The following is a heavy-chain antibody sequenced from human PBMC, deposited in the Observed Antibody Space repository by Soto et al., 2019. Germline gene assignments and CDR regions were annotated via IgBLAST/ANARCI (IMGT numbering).Heavy chain of an antibody. CDR2: INHSGST. J-gene: IGHJ4*02. CDR1: GGSFSGYY. V-gene: IGHV4-34*01. CDR3: ARNDYGDYGGFDY. D-gene: IGHD4-17*01. Sequence: SETLSLTCAVYGGSFSGYYWSWIRQPPGKGLEWIGEINHSGSTNYNPSLKSRVTISVDTSKNQFSLKLSSVTAADTAVYYCARNDYGDYGGFDYWGQGTLVTVSS.